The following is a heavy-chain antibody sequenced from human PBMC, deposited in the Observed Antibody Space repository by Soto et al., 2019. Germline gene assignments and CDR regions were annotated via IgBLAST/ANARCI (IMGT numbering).Heavy chain of an antibody. Sequence: RGESLKISCRASGYDFTSHWHGWARQMPGKGLEWMGIVHGGDSDSRYSPPFQGQVTISADKSINTVYLQWSSLKASDTATYYCARRSCSGDSCLQYWYYGFDVWGQGTTVTVSS. CDR2: VHGGDSDS. CDR3: ARRSCSGDSCLQYWYYGFDV. D-gene: IGHD2-15*01. CDR1: GYDFTSHW. V-gene: IGHV5-51*01. J-gene: IGHJ6*02.